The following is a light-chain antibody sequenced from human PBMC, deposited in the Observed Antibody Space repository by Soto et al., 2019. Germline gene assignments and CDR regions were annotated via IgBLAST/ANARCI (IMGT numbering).Light chain of an antibody. CDR2: AAS. CDR3: QQSYSYTRM. V-gene: IGKV1-39*01. CDR1: QSISSY. Sequence: DIQMTQSPSSLSASVGDRVTITCRASQSISSYLNWYQQKPGKAPKLLIYAASSLQSGVPLRFSGSVSGTDFTLPISSLQPEDSATYYCQQSYSYTRMFGQGTKVDIK. J-gene: IGKJ1*01.